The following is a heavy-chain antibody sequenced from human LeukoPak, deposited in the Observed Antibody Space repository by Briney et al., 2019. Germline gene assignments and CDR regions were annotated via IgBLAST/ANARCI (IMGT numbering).Heavy chain of an antibody. D-gene: IGHD1-26*01. CDR1: GFTLSSYS. V-gene: IGHV3-21*01. J-gene: IGHJ4*02. CDR3: ARGRFSGSSDFDY. CDR2: IISSSSYI. Sequence: GGSLRLSCAASGFTLSSYSMNCVREAPRGGVEWVSSIISSSSYIYYADSVRGRFTISRDNAKNSLYLQMNSLRAGDTAVYYWARGRFSGSSDFDYWGQGTLVTVSS.